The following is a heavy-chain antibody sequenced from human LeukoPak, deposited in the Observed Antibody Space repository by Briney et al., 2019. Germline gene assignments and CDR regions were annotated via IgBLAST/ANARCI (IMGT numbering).Heavy chain of an antibody. CDR3: ATDRTGRHPYFFDY. J-gene: IGHJ4*02. D-gene: IGHD3-10*01. CDR1: GFTFSSYW. CDR2: IKKDGSEK. V-gene: IGHV3-7*01. Sequence: GGSLRLSCAASGFTFSSYWMSWVRQAPGKGLEWVANIKKDGSEKYYVDSVKGRFSISRDNAKTSLYLQMNNLSVADTAVYYCATDRTGRHPYFFDYWGQGTLVTVSS.